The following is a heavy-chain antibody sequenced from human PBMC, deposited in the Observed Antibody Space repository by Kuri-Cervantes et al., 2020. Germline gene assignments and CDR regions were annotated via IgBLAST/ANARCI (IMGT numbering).Heavy chain of an antibody. J-gene: IGHJ4*02. D-gene: IGHD4-17*01. V-gene: IGHV3-7*01. Sequence: GESLKISCAASGFTFSSYWMSWVRQAPGKGLEWVANIKQDGSNKYYADSVKGRFTISRDNSKNTLYLQMNSLRAEDTAVYYCARDLSYGDFGYWGQGTLVTVSS. CDR2: IKQDGSNK. CDR1: GFTFSSYW. CDR3: ARDLSYGDFGY.